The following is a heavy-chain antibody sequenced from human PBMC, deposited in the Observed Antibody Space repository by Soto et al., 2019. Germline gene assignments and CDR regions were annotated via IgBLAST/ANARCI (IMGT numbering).Heavy chain of an antibody. Sequence: SETLSLTCTVSGGSISSYYWSWIRQPPGKGLEWIGYIYYSGSTNYNPSLKSRVTIPVDTSKNQFSLKLSSVTAADTAVYYCARSWGYYFDYWGQGTLVTVSS. J-gene: IGHJ4*02. D-gene: IGHD3-16*01. V-gene: IGHV4-59*01. CDR3: ARSWGYYFDY. CDR2: IYYSGST. CDR1: GGSISSYY.